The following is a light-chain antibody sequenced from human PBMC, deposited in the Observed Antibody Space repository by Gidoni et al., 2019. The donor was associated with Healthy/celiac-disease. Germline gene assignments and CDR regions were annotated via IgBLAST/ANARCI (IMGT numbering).Light chain of an antibody. Sequence: QPVLTQPPPVSAAPGQKVTISCSGSSSNIGNNYVSWYQQLPGTAPKLLIYDNNKRPSGIPDRFSGSKSGTSATLGITGLQTGDEADYYCGTWDSSLSAGGVFGGGTKLTVL. J-gene: IGLJ3*02. V-gene: IGLV1-51*01. CDR1: SSNIGNNY. CDR2: DNN. CDR3: GTWDSSLSAGGV.